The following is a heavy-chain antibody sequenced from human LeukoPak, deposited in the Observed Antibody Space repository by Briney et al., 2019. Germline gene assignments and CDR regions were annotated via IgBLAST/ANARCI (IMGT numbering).Heavy chain of an antibody. V-gene: IGHV3-21*01. J-gene: IGHJ4*02. CDR1: GFPFGTYN. CDR3: AGGGATGSGY. CDR2: IGGSGSHI. D-gene: IGHD1-26*01. Sequence: GGSLRLSCAASGFPFGTYNMNWVRQAPGKGLEWVSSIGGSGSHIYYADSMKGRFTISRDNAKNSLYLQMNSLGAEDTAVYYCAGGGATGSGYWGQGTLVTVSS.